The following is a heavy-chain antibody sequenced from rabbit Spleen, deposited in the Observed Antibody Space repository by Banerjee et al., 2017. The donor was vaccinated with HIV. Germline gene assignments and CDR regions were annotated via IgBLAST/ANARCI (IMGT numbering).Heavy chain of an antibody. V-gene: IGHV1S40*01. CDR2: IYAGDGTR. CDR1: GVSFSAGY. D-gene: IGHD1-1*01. Sequence: QSLEESGGDLVKPGASLTLTCIASGVSFSAGYMCWVRQAQGKGLEWIGCIYAGDGTRDYASWAKGRFTISKSSSTTVTLQVTRLTAADTATYFCARDLTDVIGWNFGWWGPGTLVTVS. J-gene: IGHJ4*01. CDR3: ARDLTDVIGWNFGW.